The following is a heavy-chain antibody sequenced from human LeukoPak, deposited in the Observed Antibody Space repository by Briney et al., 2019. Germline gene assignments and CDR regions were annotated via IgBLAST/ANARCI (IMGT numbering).Heavy chain of an antibody. CDR2: ISAQHGQT. D-gene: IGHD2-8*01. CDR3: AGSLGYCTSNVCYPKY. V-gene: IGHV1-18*01. Sequence: ASVKVSCKTSGYSENFYGITWVRQVAGQGLEWMGWISAQHGQTEYAPNSQDRVTMTTDTYTNTAYMELRSLRSDDTAVYYCAGSLGYCTSNVCYPKYWGQGTLVTVSS. CDR1: GYSENFYG. J-gene: IGHJ4*02.